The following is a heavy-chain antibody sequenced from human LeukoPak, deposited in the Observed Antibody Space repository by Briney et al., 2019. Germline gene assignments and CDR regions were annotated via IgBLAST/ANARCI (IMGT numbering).Heavy chain of an antibody. Sequence: PSETLSLTCAVSGGSISSSNWWTWVRQPPGKGLEWIGETYHSGTTNYTPSLKSRVTISIDKSKNQFSLKLTSVTAADTAVYYCARLGFCGTTSCGGCDVWGKGTTVTVSS. CDR3: ARLGFCGTTSCGGCDV. CDR1: GGSISSSNW. J-gene: IGHJ6*04. CDR2: TYHSGTT. V-gene: IGHV4-4*02. D-gene: IGHD2-2*01.